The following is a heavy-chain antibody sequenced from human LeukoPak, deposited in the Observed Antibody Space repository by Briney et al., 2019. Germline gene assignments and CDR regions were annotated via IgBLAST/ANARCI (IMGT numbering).Heavy chain of an antibody. V-gene: IGHV4-31*03. Sequence: PSETLSLTCTVSGGSISSGGYYWSWIRQHPGKGLEWIGYIYYSGSTYYNPSLKSRVTISVDTSKNQFSLKLSSVTAADTAVYYCARVEMATIFLAYWGQGTLVTVSS. CDR1: GGSISSGGYY. D-gene: IGHD5-24*01. J-gene: IGHJ4*02. CDR2: IYYSGST. CDR3: ARVEMATIFLAY.